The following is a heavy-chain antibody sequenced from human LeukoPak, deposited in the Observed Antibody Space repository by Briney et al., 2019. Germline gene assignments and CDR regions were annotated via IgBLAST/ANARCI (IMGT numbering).Heavy chain of an antibody. Sequence: GGSLRLSCAASGFTVSSNYMSWVRQAPGKGLEWVSVIYSGGSTYYADSVKGRFTISRDNSKNTLYLQMNSLRAEDTAVYYCARVGYCTNGVCLNFDYWGQGTLVTVSS. CDR1: GFTVSSNY. CDR3: ARVGYCTNGVCLNFDY. CDR2: IYSGGST. J-gene: IGHJ4*02. V-gene: IGHV3-53*01. D-gene: IGHD2-8*01.